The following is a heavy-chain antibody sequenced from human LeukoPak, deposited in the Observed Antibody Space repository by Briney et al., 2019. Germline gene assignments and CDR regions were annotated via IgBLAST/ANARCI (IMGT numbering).Heavy chain of an antibody. CDR2: IYSSGDT. D-gene: IGHD3-10*01. CDR3: ARDSYYGSGSYYRYTFDY. Sequence: PGGSLRLSCAASGFTVSSNFMSWVRQTPGKGLEWVSVIYSSGDTYSADSVKGRFTISRDNSKNTLYLQMNSLRAEDTAVYYCARDSYYGSGSYYRYTFDYWGQGTLVTVSS. V-gene: IGHV3-53*01. CDR1: GFTVSSNF. J-gene: IGHJ4*02.